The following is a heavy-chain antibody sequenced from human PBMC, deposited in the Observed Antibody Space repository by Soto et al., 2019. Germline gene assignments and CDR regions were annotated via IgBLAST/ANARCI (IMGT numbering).Heavy chain of an antibody. Sequence: GGSLRLSCAASGFTFSNYGMHWVRQAPGKGLEWVAVIWYDGSNKYYGDSVKGRFTISRDYSKNTLFLQMNSLRAEDTALYYCARDSDYGSNSGWLDPWGQGTLVTVSS. CDR1: GFTFSNYG. CDR2: IWYDGSNK. J-gene: IGHJ5*02. CDR3: ARDSDYGSNSGWLDP. D-gene: IGHD4-17*01. V-gene: IGHV3-33*01.